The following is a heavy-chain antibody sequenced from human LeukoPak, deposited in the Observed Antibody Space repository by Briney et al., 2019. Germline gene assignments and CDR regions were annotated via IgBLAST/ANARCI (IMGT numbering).Heavy chain of an antibody. CDR3: ARVEGVVQLEGGADF. V-gene: IGHV3-20*04. CDR2: IHWNGGST. D-gene: IGHD1-1*01. J-gene: IGHJ4*02. CDR1: GFTFDDYG. Sequence: GRSLRLSCAASGFTFDDYGMSWVRQAPGKGLEWVSGIHWNGGSTGYADSVKGRFTISRDNAKNSLYLQMNNLRAEDTALYYCARVEGVVQLEGGADFWGQGTLVTVSS.